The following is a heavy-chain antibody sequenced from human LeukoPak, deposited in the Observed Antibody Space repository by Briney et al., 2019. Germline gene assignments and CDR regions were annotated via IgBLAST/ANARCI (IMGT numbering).Heavy chain of an antibody. V-gene: IGHV4-59*01. CDR1: GGSISSYY. CDR2: IYYSGST. D-gene: IGHD6-19*01. J-gene: IGHJ5*02. CDR3: ARVRRYSSGWYGTYNWFDP. Sequence: PSETLSLTCTVSGGSISSYYWSWIRQPPGKGLEWIGYIYYSGSTNYNPSLKSRVTISVDTSKNQFSLKLSSVTAADTAVYYCARVRRYSSGWYGTYNWFDPWGQGTLVTVSS.